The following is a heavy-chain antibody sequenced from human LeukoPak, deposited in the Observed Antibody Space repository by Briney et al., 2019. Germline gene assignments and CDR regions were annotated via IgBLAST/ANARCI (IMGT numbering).Heavy chain of an antibody. J-gene: IGHJ6*02. D-gene: IGHD4-17*01. V-gene: IGHV3-33*01. Sequence: PGRSLRLSCAASGFTFSAYGMHWVRQAPGKGLEWVAVIWYDGTNKYYADSVKGRFTISRDNSKNTVYLQMSSLRAEDTAVYYCARTDGVRDYYGTDVWGQGTTVTVSS. CDR1: GFTFSAYG. CDR2: IWYDGTNK. CDR3: ARTDGVRDYYGTDV.